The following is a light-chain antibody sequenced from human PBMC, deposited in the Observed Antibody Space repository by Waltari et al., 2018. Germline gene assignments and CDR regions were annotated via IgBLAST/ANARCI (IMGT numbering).Light chain of an antibody. CDR3: CSYAGGTAYV. CDR2: EAT. Sequence: SALTQPASVSGSPGQSITLSCTGTSRDIGTYNFVSWYQESPGKAPKLIIYEATKRPSGVADRFSASKSGNTASLTISGLQADDEADYSCCSYAGGTAYVFGTGTRVTVL. J-gene: IGLJ1*01. V-gene: IGLV2-23*01. CDR1: SRDIGTYNF.